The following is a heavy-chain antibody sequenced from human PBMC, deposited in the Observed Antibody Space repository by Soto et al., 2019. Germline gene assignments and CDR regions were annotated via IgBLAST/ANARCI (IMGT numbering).Heavy chain of an antibody. CDR1: GYTFTGYY. CDR2: INPNNGAT. J-gene: IGHJ4*02. CDR3: ARHSGYDYVFDY. V-gene: IGHV1-2*02. D-gene: IGHD5-12*01. Sequence: QVQLVQSGAEVKKPGASVKVSCKASGYTFTGYYITWVRQPPEQGLEWMGWINPNNGATNYAQKFQGRVSMTRDTSTSTAYMELSSLRFDDTAVYYCARHSGYDYVFDYWGQGTLVTVSS.